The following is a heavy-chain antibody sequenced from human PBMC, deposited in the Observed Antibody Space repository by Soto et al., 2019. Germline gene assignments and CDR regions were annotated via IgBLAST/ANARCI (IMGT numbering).Heavy chain of an antibody. Sequence: GGSLRLSCAASGFTVSSNYMSWVRQAPGKGLEWVSVIYSGGSTYYADSVKGRFTISRDNSKNTLYLQMNSLRAEDTAVYYCASDGVVSAFDIWGQGTMVTVSS. V-gene: IGHV3-66*01. CDR3: ASDGVVSAFDI. D-gene: IGHD2-15*01. J-gene: IGHJ3*02. CDR2: IYSGGST. CDR1: GFTVSSNY.